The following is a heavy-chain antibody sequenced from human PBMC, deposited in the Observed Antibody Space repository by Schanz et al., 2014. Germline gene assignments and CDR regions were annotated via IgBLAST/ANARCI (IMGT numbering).Heavy chain of an antibody. V-gene: IGHV3-48*01. J-gene: IGHJ1*01. Sequence: VQLVESGGGLVKPGGSLRLSCVASGFTFSSYGMHWVRQAPGKGLEWVSYIATSSSTRHYADSVKGRVTISRDNAKNSVSLQMRRLRVEDTAVYYCASGVHVSSLQKGLQFWGRGTLVIVSS. D-gene: IGHD3-10*01. CDR3: ASGVHVSSLQKGLQF. CDR1: GFTFSSYG. CDR2: IATSSSTR.